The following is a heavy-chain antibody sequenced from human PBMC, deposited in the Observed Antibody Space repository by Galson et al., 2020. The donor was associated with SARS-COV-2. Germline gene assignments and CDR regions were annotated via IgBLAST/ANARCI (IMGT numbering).Heavy chain of an antibody. CDR1: GDTFSSYS. CDR2: IILSLNVA. D-gene: IGHD2-8*01. V-gene: IGHV1-69*02. Sequence: SVKVSCKASGDTFSSYSFNWVRQAPGQGLEWMGRIILSLNVANYAQKFRGRVTIIADKSTSTVYMELSRLKSEDTAVYYCARANGVPYGMDVWGQGTTVTVSS. CDR3: ARANGVPYGMDV. J-gene: IGHJ6*02.